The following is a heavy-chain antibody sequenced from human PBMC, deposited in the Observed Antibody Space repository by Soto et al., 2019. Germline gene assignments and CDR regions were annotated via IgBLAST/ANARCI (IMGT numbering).Heavy chain of an antibody. CDR3: ARYKSNYYYGMDV. V-gene: IGHV4-59*01. J-gene: IGHJ6*02. CDR2: IYYSGIT. D-gene: IGHD1-20*01. Sequence: LLPGKGLEWIGYIYYSGITNYNPSLKSRVTISVDTSKNQFSLKLSSVTAADTAVYYCARYKSNYYYGMDVWGQGTTVTVSS.